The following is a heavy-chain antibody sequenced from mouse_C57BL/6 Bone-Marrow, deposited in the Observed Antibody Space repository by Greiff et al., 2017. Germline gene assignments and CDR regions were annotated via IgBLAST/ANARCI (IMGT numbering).Heavy chain of an antibody. CDR3: ARHPYYYGSVDLPMDY. Sequence: EVNLVESGGGLVQPGGSLKLSCAASGFTFSDYYMYWVRQTPEKRLEWVAYISNGGGSTYYPDTVKGRFTISRDNAKNTLYLQMSRLKSEDTAMYYCARHPYYYGSVDLPMDYWGQGTSVTVSS. D-gene: IGHD1-1*01. J-gene: IGHJ4*01. CDR1: GFTFSDYY. V-gene: IGHV5-12*01. CDR2: ISNGGGST.